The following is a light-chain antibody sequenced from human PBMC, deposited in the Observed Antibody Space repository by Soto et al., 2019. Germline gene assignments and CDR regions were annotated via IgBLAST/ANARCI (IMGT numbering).Light chain of an antibody. CDR1: TSRSGSNY. V-gene: IGLV1-47*01. CDR3: AKWDDRLRVYV. CDR2: RND. Sequence: VLPHPRSASETPGQRVTISYYTSTSRSGSNYVYWYQQLPGTAPKLLIYRNDQRPSGVPDRFSGSKSGTSASLAISGLRSEDEADYFCAKWDDRLRVYVFGTGTKVTVL. J-gene: IGLJ1*01.